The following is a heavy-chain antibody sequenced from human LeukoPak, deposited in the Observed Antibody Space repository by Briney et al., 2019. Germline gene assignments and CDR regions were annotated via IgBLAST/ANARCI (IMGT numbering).Heavy chain of an antibody. CDR3: AKERWASSGWEYFQH. CDR2: ISGSGGNT. V-gene: IGHV3-23*01. Sequence: GGSLRLSCAASGFTFSSYGMNWVRQAPGKGLEWVSTISGSGGNTYYADSAKGRFTISRDNAKNTLFLQMNSLRAEDTAVYYCAKERWASSGWEYFQHWGQGTLVTVSS. CDR1: GFTFSSYG. D-gene: IGHD6-19*01. J-gene: IGHJ1*01.